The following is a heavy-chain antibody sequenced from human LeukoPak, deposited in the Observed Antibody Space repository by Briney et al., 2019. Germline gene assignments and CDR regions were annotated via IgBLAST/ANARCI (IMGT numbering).Heavy chain of an antibody. Sequence: PSETLSLTCTVSGGSISSYYWSWIRQPAGKGLEWIGRIYTSGSTNYNPSLKSRVTTSVDTSKNQFSLKLSSVTAADTAVYYCARRLGYSSSWYEEDWGQGTLVTVSS. CDR3: ARRLGYSSSWYEED. CDR2: IYTSGST. D-gene: IGHD6-13*01. V-gene: IGHV4-4*07. CDR1: GGSISSYY. J-gene: IGHJ4*02.